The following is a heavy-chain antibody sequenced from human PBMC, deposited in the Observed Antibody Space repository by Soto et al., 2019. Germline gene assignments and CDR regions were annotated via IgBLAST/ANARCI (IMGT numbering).Heavy chain of an antibody. CDR2: VYHSGST. J-gene: IGHJ4*02. Sequence: SDTLTLTCALFCHSILYTNWWSEVRHAPGKGLEWIGEVYHSGSTNYNPSFKSRVAMSVDKSKNQFSLKLNSVTAADTAVYYCAVGATGWFDYWGQGTLVTVSS. V-gene: IGHV4-4*02. D-gene: IGHD1-26*01. CDR3: AVGATGWFDY. CDR1: CHSILYTNW.